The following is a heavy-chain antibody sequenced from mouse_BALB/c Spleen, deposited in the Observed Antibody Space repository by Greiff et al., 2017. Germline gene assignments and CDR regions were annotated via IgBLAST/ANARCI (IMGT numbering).Heavy chain of an antibody. Sequence: EVMLVESGGGLVKLGGSLKLSCAASGFTFSSYYMSWVRQTPEKRLELVAAINSNGGSTYYPDTVKGRFTISRDNAKNTLYLQMSSLKSEDTALYYCARRPHYYAMDYWGQGTSVTVSS. CDR3: ARRPHYYAMDY. V-gene: IGHV5-6-2*01. J-gene: IGHJ4*01. CDR1: GFTFSSYY. CDR2: INSNGGST.